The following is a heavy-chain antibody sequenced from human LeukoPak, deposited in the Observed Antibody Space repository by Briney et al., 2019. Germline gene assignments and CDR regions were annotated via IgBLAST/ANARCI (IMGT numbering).Heavy chain of an antibody. CDR1: GGSISSYY. J-gene: IGHJ2*01. D-gene: IGHD5-12*01. V-gene: IGHV4-59*01. CDR3: ARGESRGYDYYRNFDL. Sequence: PWETLSLTCTVSGGSISSYYWSWIRQPPGKGLEWIGYIYYSGSTHNYNPSLNSRVTISVDTSKNQLSLRLTSVTAADTAVYYCARGESRGYDYYRNFDLWGRGTLVTVSS. CDR2: IYYSGSTH.